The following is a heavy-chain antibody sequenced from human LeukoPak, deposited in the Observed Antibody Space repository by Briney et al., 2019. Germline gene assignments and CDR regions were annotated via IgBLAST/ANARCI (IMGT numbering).Heavy chain of an antibody. D-gene: IGHD6-19*01. J-gene: IGHJ4*02. Sequence: ASVKVSXKASGYTFTGYYMHWVRQAPGQGLEWMGRINPNSGGTNYAQKFQGRVTMTRDPSISTAYMELSRLRSDDTAVYYCARTISGWYGGTFDYWGQGTLVTVSS. CDR1: GYTFTGYY. V-gene: IGHV1-2*06. CDR2: INPNSGGT. CDR3: ARTISGWYGGTFDY.